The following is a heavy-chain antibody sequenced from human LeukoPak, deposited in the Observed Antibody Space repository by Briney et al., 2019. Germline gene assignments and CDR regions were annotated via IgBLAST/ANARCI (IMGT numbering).Heavy chain of an antibody. CDR2: ISSNGGST. CDR1: GFTFSSYA. Sequence: GGSLRLSCSASGFTFSSYAMHWVRQAPGKGLEYVSAISSNGGSTYYADSVKGRFTISRDNSKNTLYLQMSRLRAEDTAVYYCVKEGAVARFDPWGQGTLVTVSS. J-gene: IGHJ5*02. CDR3: VKEGAVARFDP. V-gene: IGHV3-64D*06. D-gene: IGHD6-19*01.